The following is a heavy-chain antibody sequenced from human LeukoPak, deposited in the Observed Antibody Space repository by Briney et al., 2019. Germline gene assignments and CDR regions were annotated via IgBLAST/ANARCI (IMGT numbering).Heavy chain of an antibody. V-gene: IGHV4-30-4*01. D-gene: IGHD4-17*01. CDR1: GGSISSGDYY. Sequence: SETLSLTCTVSGGSISSGDYYWSWIRQPPGKGLEWIGFIYYSGSTYYNPSLKSRVTISVDTSKNQFSLKLSSVTAADTAVYYCAREEGYGDYGVWFDPWGQGTLVTVSS. CDR2: IYYSGST. CDR3: AREEGYGDYGVWFDP. J-gene: IGHJ5*02.